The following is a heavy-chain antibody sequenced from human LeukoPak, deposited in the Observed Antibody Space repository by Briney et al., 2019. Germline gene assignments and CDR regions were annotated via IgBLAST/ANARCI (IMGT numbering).Heavy chain of an antibody. J-gene: IGHJ6*02. CDR3: ARDGAVTPYFGMDV. CDR2: IYYGGIT. D-gene: IGHD4-4*01. CDR1: GGSVSSGAYY. V-gene: IGHV4-31*03. Sequence: PSETLSLTCTVSGGSVSSGAYYWTWIRQHPEKGLEWIGYIYYGGITYYNPSLKSRVSISVDTSKNQFSLNLNSVTAADTAVYYCARDGAVTPYFGMDVWGQGTTVTVSS.